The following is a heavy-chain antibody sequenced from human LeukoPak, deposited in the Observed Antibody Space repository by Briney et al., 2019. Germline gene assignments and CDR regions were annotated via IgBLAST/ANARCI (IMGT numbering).Heavy chain of an antibody. CDR2: ISYDGSNK. V-gene: IGHV3-30*01. CDR1: GFTFSSYA. CDR3: ARDRDDSSGYYGYFQH. D-gene: IGHD3-22*01. Sequence: GGSLRLSCAASGFTFSSYAMHWVRQAPGKGLEWVAVISYDGSNKYYADSVKGRFTISRDNSKNTLYPQMNSLRAEDTAVYYCARDRDDSSGYYGYFQHWGQGTLVTVSS. J-gene: IGHJ1*01.